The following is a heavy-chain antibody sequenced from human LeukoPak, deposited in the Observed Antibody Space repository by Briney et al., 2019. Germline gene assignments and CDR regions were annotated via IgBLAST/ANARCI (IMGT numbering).Heavy chain of an antibody. CDR3: AKTGRTGNYYFDY. J-gene: IGHJ4*02. CDR1: GFTFSSYA. Sequence: PGGSLRLSCVTSGFTFSSYAMSWVRQAPGKGLEWVSSISGSGGSTYYADSVKGRFTISRDNSENTLHLQMNSLRAEDTAVYYCAKTGRTGNYYFDYWGQGTLVTVSS. CDR2: ISGSGGST. V-gene: IGHV3-23*01. D-gene: IGHD3/OR15-3a*01.